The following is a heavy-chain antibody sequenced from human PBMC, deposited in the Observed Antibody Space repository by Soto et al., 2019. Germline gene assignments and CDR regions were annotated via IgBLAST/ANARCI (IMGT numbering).Heavy chain of an antibody. CDR3: ARHRVEMATIWIYYFDY. D-gene: IGHD5-12*01. CDR2: IIPIFGTA. J-gene: IGHJ4*02. V-gene: IGHV1-69*12. Sequence: QVQLVQSGAEVKKPGSSVKVSCKASGGTFSSYAISWVRQAPGQGLEWMGGIIPIFGTANYAQKFQGRVTITADESTSTAYMELSSLRSEDTAVYYCARHRVEMATIWIYYFDYWGQGTLVTVSS. CDR1: GGTFSSYA.